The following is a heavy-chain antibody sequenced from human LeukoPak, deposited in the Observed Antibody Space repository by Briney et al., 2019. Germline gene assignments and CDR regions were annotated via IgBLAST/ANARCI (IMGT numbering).Heavy chain of an antibody. CDR1: GFTFSSYA. CDR3: AKDSRSWWDYFDY. J-gene: IGHJ4*02. Sequence: GGSLRLSCAASGFTFSSYAMSWVRQAPGKGLEWVSAISGSGGSTYYADSVKGRFTISRDNSKNTLYPQMNSLRAEDTAVYYCAKDSRSWWDYFDYWGQGTLVTVSS. D-gene: IGHD6-13*01. CDR2: ISGSGGST. V-gene: IGHV3-23*01.